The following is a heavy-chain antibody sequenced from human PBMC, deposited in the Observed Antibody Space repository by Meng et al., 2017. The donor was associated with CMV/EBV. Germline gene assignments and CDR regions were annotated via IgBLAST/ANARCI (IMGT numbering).Heavy chain of an antibody. J-gene: IGHJ3*02. CDR2: INPSGGST. CDR3: ARDKVVPAAIGYAFDI. V-gene: IGHV1-46*01. Sequence: ASVKVSCKASGYTFTSYGINWVRQAPGQGLEWMGIINPSGGSTSYAQKFQGRVTMTRDTSTSTVYMELSSLRSEDTAVYYCARDKVVPAAIGYAFDIWGQGTMVTVSS. CDR1: GYTFTSYG. D-gene: IGHD2-2*02.